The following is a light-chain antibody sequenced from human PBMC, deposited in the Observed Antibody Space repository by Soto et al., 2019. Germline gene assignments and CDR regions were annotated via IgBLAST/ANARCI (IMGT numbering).Light chain of an antibody. CDR2: AAS. CDR1: QGISSY. J-gene: IGKJ1*01. V-gene: IGKV1-8*01. CDR3: QQYYSYPRWT. Sequence: AIRLTHSPSSFSASTKARVSMXSLSSQGISSYLAWYQQKPGKAPKLLIYAASTLQSGVPSRFSGSGSGTDFTLTISCLQSEDFATYYCQQYYSYPRWTFGQGTKVDNK.